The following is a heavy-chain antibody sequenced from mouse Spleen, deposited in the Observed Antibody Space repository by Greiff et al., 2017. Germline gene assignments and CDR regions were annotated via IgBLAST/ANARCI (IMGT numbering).Heavy chain of an antibody. V-gene: IGHV5-9-2*01. CDR1: GFTFSSYG. CDR3: ARRLLYGSSHYYAMDY. Sequence: EVMLVESGGGLVKPGGSLKLSCAASGFTFSSYGMSWVRQTPEKRLEWVATISGGGSYTYYPDSVKGRFTISRDNAKNNLYLQMSSLRSEDTALYYCARRLLYGSSHYYAMDYWGQGTSVTVSS. D-gene: IGHD1-1*01. J-gene: IGHJ4*01. CDR2: ISGGGSYT.